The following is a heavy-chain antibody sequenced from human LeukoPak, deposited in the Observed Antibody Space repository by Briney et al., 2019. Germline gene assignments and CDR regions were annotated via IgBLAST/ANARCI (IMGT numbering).Heavy chain of an antibody. CDR1: GFTFSSSA. D-gene: IGHD2-21*01. CDR3: ARDPSVVGGVDY. V-gene: IGHV3-23*01. Sequence: PGGSLRLSCVASGFTFSSSAMTWVRQAPGKGLEWVSAISGSGSSTYYADSVKGQFTISRDNSKNTLYLQMNSLRAEDTAVYYCARDPSVVGGVDYWGQGTLVTVSS. J-gene: IGHJ4*02. CDR2: ISGSGSST.